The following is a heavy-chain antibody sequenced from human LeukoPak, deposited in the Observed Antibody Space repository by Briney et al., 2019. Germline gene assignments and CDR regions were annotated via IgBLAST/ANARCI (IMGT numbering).Heavy chain of an antibody. CDR1: VFILTNYA. Sequence: PGGSLRLSCAASVFILTNYAITCVRQPPCRGLEWVSTISGSGSTYYPDSVKGRFTISRDNSKNTLYLQMNDLRAEDTAIYYCAKDSRAGSPRAFDIWGQGTMVTVSS. J-gene: IGHJ3*02. V-gene: IGHV3-23*01. CDR2: ISGSGST. CDR3: AKDSRAGSPRAFDI.